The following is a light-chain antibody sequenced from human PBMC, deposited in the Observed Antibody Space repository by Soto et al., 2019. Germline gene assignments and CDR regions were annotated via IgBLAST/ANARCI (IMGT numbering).Light chain of an antibody. V-gene: IGKV3-20*01. CDR3: LQYDNLPYT. Sequence: EVVMTQSPATLSVSPGEGATLSCRASQSVTSNYLAWYQQKPGKAPRLLIHGISNRATGVPDRFSGSGSGTDFTLTISRLEPEDFATFYCLQYDNLPYTFGPGTKLEMK. CDR1: QSVTSNY. J-gene: IGKJ2*01. CDR2: GIS.